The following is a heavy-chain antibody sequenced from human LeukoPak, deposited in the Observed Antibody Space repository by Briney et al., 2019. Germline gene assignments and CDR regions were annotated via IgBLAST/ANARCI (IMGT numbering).Heavy chain of an antibody. J-gene: IGHJ3*02. Sequence: KPSETLSLTCTVSGGSISSGDYYWSWIRQPPGKGLEWIGYIYYTGTTYYSPSLKRRVTISVATSKNQFSLKLSSVTAADTAVYYCATDVAVAGTGPFDIWDQGTMVTVSS. CDR2: IYYTGTT. D-gene: IGHD6-19*01. V-gene: IGHV4-30-4*08. CDR1: GGSISSGDYY. CDR3: ATDVAVAGTGPFDI.